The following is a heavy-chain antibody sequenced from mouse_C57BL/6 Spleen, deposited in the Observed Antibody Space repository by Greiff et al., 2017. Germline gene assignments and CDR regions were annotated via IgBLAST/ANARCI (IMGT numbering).Heavy chain of an antibody. J-gene: IGHJ4*01. CDR1: GFNIKDDY. V-gene: IGHV14-4*01. Sequence: EVQLQESGAELVRPGASVKLSCTASGFNIKDDYMHWVKQRPEQGLEWIGWIDPENGDTEYASKFQGKATITADTSSNTAYLQLSSLTSEDTAVYYCTKGSSYYYAMDYWGQGTSVTVSS. D-gene: IGHD1-1*01. CDR3: TKGSSYYYAMDY. CDR2: IDPENGDT.